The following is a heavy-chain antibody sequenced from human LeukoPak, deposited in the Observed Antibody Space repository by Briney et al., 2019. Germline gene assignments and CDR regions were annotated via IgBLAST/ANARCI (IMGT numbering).Heavy chain of an antibody. CDR3: AREILGFGELLRPNWSDP. CDR1: GYTFTSYY. V-gene: IGHV1-46*01. J-gene: IGHJ5*02. D-gene: IGHD3-10*01. Sequence: ASVKVSCKASGYTFTSYYMHWVRQAPGQGLEWMGIINPSGGSTSYAQKFQGRVTMTRDMSTSTVYMELSSLRSEDTAVYYCAREILGFGELLRPNWSDPWGQGTLVTVSS. CDR2: INPSGGST.